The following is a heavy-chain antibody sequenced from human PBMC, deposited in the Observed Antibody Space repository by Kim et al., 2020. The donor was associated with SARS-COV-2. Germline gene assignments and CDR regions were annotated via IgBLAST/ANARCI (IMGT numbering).Heavy chain of an antibody. J-gene: IGHJ4*02. V-gene: IGHV4-59*01. CDR3: ARGRHTSGWYGGYFDY. Sequence: SETLSLTCTVSGGSISSFYWSWIRQPPGKALEWIGYIYYSGSTNYNPSLKSRVTISVDTSKNQFSLKLSSVTAADTAVYYCARGRHTSGWYGGYFDYWGQGTLVTVSP. CDR2: IYYSGST. CDR1: GGSISSFY. D-gene: IGHD6-19*01.